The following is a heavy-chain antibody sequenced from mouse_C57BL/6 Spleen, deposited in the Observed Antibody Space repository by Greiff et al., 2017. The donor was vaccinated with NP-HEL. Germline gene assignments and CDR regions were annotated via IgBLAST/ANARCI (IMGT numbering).Heavy chain of an antibody. Sequence: VQLQQSGAELVRPGASVKLSCTASGFNIKDYYMHWVKQRPEQGLEWIGRIDPEDGDTEYAPKFQGKATMTADTSSNTAYLQLSSLTSEDTAVYYCTPGYYAYDDVGFDYWGHGTTLTVSS. J-gene: IGHJ2*01. D-gene: IGHD2-2*01. CDR2: IDPEDGDT. V-gene: IGHV14-1*01. CDR3: TPGYYAYDDVGFDY. CDR1: GFNIKDYY.